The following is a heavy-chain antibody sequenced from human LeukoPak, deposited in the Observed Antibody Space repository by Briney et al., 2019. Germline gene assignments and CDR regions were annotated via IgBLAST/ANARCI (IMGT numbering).Heavy chain of an antibody. Sequence: PSETLSLTCTVSGVSISSYYWSWVRQPPGKGLEWIGYIYYSGSTNSNPSLESRVTISVDTSKNQFSLKLSSVTAADTAVYYCARHGGSYSYDFWGQRTLVTVSS. V-gene: IGHV4-59*08. CDR3: ARHGGSYSYDF. CDR2: IYYSGST. J-gene: IGHJ4*02. CDR1: GVSISSYY. D-gene: IGHD1-26*01.